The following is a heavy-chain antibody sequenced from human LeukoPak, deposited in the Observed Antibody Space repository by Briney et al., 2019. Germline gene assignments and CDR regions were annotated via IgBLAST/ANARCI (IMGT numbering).Heavy chain of an antibody. D-gene: IGHD3-9*01. CDR2: TYCRSKWYN. CDR3: ARAGYYDILTGYYRRGQFDP. Sequence: SQTLSLTCAISGDSGSSKSAAWNWIRQSPSSGLEWMGRTYCRSKWYNDYAVSVKSRITINPDTSKNQFSLQLNSVTPEDTAVYYCARAGYYDILTGYYRRGQFDPWGQGTLVTVSS. CDR1: GDSGSSKSAA. J-gene: IGHJ5*02. V-gene: IGHV6-1*01.